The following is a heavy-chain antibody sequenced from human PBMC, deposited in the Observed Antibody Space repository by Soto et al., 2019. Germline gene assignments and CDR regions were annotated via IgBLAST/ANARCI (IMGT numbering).Heavy chain of an antibody. J-gene: IGHJ4*02. CDR2: ISYHGRTK. D-gene: IGHD2-21*01. CDR3: ATDQHLDS. V-gene: IGHV3-30*03. Sequence: QVQLVESGGGVVQPGRSLTLSCAASGFTFNSYGMHWVRQAPGKGLEWVAVISYHGRTKYYADSVKGRFTISRDNSRNTLFLQMNSLTAEDTAVYYCATDQHLDSSGQGTLVTVSS. CDR1: GFTFNSYG.